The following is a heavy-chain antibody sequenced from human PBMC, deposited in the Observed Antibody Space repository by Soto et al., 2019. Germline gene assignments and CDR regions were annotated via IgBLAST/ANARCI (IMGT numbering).Heavy chain of an antibody. CDR1: GGSITSGDYY. J-gene: IGHJ6*01. D-gene: IGHD2-2*02. CDR2: ISTGSSST. V-gene: IGHV3-11*06. CDR3: ARTQGAILTSYYAMDV. Sequence: QVQLQESGPGLVKPSQTLSLTCTVSGGSITSGDYYWNWIRQRPGKGLEWLSYISTGSSSTIYAESVKGRFTISRDNAKNSLYLQMNSLRAEDTAVYYCARTQGAILTSYYAMDVWGQGTTVTVSS.